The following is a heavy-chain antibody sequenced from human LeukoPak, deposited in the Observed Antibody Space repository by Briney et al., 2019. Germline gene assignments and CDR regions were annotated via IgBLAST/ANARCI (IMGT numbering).Heavy chain of an antibody. V-gene: IGHV4-59*08. CDR1: GGSISNYY. Sequence: KTSETLSLTCTVSGGSISNYYWSWIRQPPGKGLECMGYIYYSGTTNYNPSLKSRVTISVDTSKNQFSLKLSSVTAADTAVYYCARHGGYSSPHLHWGQGTLVTVSS. CDR3: ARHGGYSSPHLH. J-gene: IGHJ1*01. D-gene: IGHD6-13*01. CDR2: IYYSGTT.